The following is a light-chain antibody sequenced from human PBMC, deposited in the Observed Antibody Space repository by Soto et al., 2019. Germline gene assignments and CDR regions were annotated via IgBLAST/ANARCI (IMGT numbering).Light chain of an antibody. V-gene: IGLV2-23*02. CDR2: EVS. Sequence: QSALAQPASVSGSPGQSITISCTGTSRDVGSYNLVSWYQQHPGKAPKLMIYEVSKRPSGVSNRFSGSKSGNTASLTISGLQAEDEADYYCCSYAGRSSLFGTGTKVTVL. J-gene: IGLJ1*01. CDR3: CSYAGRSSL. CDR1: SRDVGSYNL.